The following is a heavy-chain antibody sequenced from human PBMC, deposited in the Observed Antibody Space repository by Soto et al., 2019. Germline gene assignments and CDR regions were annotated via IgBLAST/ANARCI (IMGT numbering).Heavy chain of an antibody. CDR1: GFTFSSYA. CDR3: AIPYMVRGVIIYYYYGMDV. J-gene: IGHJ6*02. V-gene: IGHV3-30-3*01. D-gene: IGHD3-10*01. Sequence: GGSLRLSCAASGFTFSSYAMHWVRQAPGKGLKWVAVISYDGSNKYYADSVKGRFTISRDNSKNTLYLQMNSLRAEDTAVYYCAIPYMVRGVIIYYYYGMDVWGQGTTVTVSS. CDR2: ISYDGSNK.